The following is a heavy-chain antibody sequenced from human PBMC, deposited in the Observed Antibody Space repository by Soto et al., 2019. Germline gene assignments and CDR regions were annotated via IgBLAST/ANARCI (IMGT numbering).Heavy chain of an antibody. Sequence: SETLSLTCTVSGGSISSGGYYWSWIRQHPGKGPEWIGYIYYSGSTYYNPSLKSRVTISVDRSKNQFSLKLSSVTAADTAVYYCARGRDYDILTGYPWGQGTLVTVSS. J-gene: IGHJ5*02. D-gene: IGHD3-9*01. CDR3: ARGRDYDILTGYP. V-gene: IGHV4-31*03. CDR1: GGSISSGGYY. CDR2: IYYSGST.